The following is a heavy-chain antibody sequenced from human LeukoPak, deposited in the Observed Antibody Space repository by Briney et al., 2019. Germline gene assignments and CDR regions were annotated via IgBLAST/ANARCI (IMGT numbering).Heavy chain of an antibody. D-gene: IGHD3/OR15-3a*01. Sequence: SVKVSCKASGGTFSSYAISWVRQAPGQGLEWMGGIIPIFGTANYAQKFQGRVTITADESTSTAYMELSSLRSEDTALYYCAKHFCTGLDCSLFDSWGQGTLVTVSS. CDR3: AKHFCTGLDCSLFDS. CDR1: GGTFSSYA. V-gene: IGHV1-69*13. CDR2: IIPIFGTA. J-gene: IGHJ4*02.